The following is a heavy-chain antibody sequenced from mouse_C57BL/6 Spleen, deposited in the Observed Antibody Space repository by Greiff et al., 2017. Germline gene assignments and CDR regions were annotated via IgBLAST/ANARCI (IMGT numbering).Heavy chain of an antibody. V-gene: IGHV2-9-1*01. CDR1: GFSLTSYA. Sequence: VMLVESGPGLVAPSQSLSITCTVSGFSLTSYAISWVRQPPGKGLEWLGVIWTGGGTNYNSALKSRLSISKDNSKSQVFLKMNSLQTDDTARYYCARVVPYGSSSAWFAYWGQGTLVTVSA. CDR3: ARVVPYGSSSAWFAY. CDR2: IWTGGGT. J-gene: IGHJ3*01. D-gene: IGHD1-1*01.